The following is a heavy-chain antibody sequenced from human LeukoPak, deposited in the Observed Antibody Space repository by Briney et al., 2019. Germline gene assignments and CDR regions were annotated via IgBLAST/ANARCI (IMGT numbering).Heavy chain of an antibody. V-gene: IGHV3-48*01. CDR2: ISSSGTGI. J-gene: IGHJ4*02. CDR1: GFTFNRYS. D-gene: IGHD1-26*01. Sequence: GGSLRLSCAASGFTFNRYSMNWVRQAPGKGLEWVAYISSSGTGIYYADSVKGRFAISRDNAKNSVYLQMNSLRGEDTAVYHCAASYSETQLYYFDYWGQGNLVTVSS. CDR3: AASYSETQLYYFDY.